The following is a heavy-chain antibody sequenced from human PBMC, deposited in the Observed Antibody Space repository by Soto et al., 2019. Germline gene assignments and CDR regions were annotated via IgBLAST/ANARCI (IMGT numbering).Heavy chain of an antibody. CDR3: ARGAGITFGGVIGLDY. J-gene: IGHJ4*02. V-gene: IGHV3-30-3*01. CDR2: ISYDGSNK. D-gene: IGHD3-16*02. CDR1: GFTFSSYA. Sequence: QVQLVESGGGVVQPGRSLRLSCAASGFTFSSYAMHWVRQAPGKGLEWVAVISYDGSNKYYADSVKGRFTISRDNSKNTLYLQMSSLRAEDTAVYYCARGAGITFGGVIGLDYWGQGTLVTVSS.